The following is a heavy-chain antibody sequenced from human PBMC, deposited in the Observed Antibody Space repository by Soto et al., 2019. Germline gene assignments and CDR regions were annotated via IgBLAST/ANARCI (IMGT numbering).Heavy chain of an antibody. CDR2: IYYSGST. CDR3: ARDPPDYGHYSYGMHX. D-gene: IGHD4-17*01. Sequence: SETLSLTFTVSGGSISSVDYYWSWIRQPPGKGLEWIGYIYYSGSTYYNPSLKSRVTISVDTSKNQFSLKLSSVTAADTAVYYCARDPPDYGHYSYGMHXWGQGTTVTVS. J-gene: IGHJ6*02. V-gene: IGHV4-30-4*01. CDR1: GGSISSVDYY.